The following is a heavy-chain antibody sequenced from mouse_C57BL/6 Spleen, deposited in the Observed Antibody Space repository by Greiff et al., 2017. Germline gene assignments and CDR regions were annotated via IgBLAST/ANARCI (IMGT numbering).Heavy chain of an antibody. J-gene: IGHJ4*01. CDR2: IYPGDGGT. CDR1: GYAFSSSW. Sequence: VQLQQSGPELVKPGASVKMSCKASGYAFSSSWMHWVKQRPGRGLEWIGRIYPGDGGTNYNGKFKGKATLTADKSSSTAYMQLSSLTSEDSAVYFCARSVYDDMDDWGQGTTVTVSS. V-gene: IGHV1-82*01. CDR3: ARSVYDDMDD.